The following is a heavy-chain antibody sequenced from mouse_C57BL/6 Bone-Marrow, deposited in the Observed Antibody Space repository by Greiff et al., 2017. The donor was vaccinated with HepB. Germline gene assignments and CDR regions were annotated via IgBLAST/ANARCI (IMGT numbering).Heavy chain of an antibody. D-gene: IGHD2-1*01. CDR1: GYTFTSYW. V-gene: IGHV1-5*01. J-gene: IGHJ2*01. Sequence: EVQLVESGTVLARPGASVKMSCKTSGYTFTSYWMHWVKQRPGQGLEWIGAIYPGNSDTSYNQKLKGKAKLTAVTAASTAYMELSSLTNEDSAVYYCTRIYYVNYRTPYWGQGTTLTVSS. CDR3: TRIYYVNYRTPY. CDR2: IYPGNSDT.